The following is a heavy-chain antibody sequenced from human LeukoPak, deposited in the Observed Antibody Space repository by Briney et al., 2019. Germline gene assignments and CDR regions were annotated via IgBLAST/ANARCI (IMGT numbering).Heavy chain of an antibody. J-gene: IGHJ4*02. V-gene: IGHV1-18*01. D-gene: IGHD2-15*01. CDR3: ARPTTKGYCSGGSCSTPFDY. Sequence: ASVKVSCKASGYTFTSYGISWVRQAPGQGLEWMGWISAYNGNTNYAQKLQGRVTMTTDTSTSTAYMELSSLRSEDTAVYYCARPTTKGYCSGGSCSTPFDYWGQGTLVTVSS. CDR2: ISAYNGNT. CDR1: GYTFTSYG.